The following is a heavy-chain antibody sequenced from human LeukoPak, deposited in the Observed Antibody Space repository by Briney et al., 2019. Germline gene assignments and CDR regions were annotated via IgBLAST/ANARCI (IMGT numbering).Heavy chain of an antibody. CDR1: GGSISSGGYY. CDR3: ARGLGASYYDILTDRNYFDY. D-gene: IGHD3-9*01. J-gene: IGHJ4*02. Sequence: SQTLSLTCTVSGGSISSGGYYWSWIRQHPGKGLEWIGYIYYSGSTYYNPSLKSRVTISVDTSKNQFSLKLSSVTAADTAVYYCARGLGASYYDILTDRNYFDYWGQGTLVTVPS. CDR2: IYYSGST. V-gene: IGHV4-31*03.